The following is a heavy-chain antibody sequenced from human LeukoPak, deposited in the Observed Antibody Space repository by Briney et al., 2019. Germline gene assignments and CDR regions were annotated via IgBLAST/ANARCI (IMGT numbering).Heavy chain of an antibody. Sequence: GGSLRLSCAASGFTFSSYGMHWVRQAPGKGLEWVAVIWYDGSNKYYADSVKGRFTISRDNSKNTLYLQMNSLRAEDTAVYYCARGPWGSGRSGPNLAYYMDVWGKGTTVTVSS. V-gene: IGHV3-33*01. CDR3: ARGPWGSGRSGPNLAYYMDV. CDR1: GFTFSSYG. CDR2: IWYDGSNK. D-gene: IGHD3-10*01. J-gene: IGHJ6*03.